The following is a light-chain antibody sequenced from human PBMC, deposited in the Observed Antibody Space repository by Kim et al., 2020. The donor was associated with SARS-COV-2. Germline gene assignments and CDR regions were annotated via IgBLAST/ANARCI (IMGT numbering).Light chain of an antibody. J-gene: IGKJ1*01. CDR1: PPVSSTY. V-gene: IGKV3-20*01. Sequence: PGERPTPSCRASPPVSSTYFAWYQQKPGPAPRLLIYGVSNRATGIPDRFSGSGFGTDFTLTISRLEPEDFAVYYCQQYGSSPWTFGQGTKVDIK. CDR3: QQYGSSPWT. CDR2: GVS.